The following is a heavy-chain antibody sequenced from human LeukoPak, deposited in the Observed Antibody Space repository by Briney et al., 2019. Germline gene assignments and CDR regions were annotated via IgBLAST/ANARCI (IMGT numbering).Heavy chain of an antibody. CDR3: ARARPYGYLDY. CDR2: ISSSSSTI. V-gene: IGHV3-48*01. Sequence: GGSLRLSCAASGFTFSSYSMNWVRQAPGKGLEWVSYISSSSSTIYYADSVKGRFTISRDNAKNSLYLQMNSLRAEDTAVYYCARARPYGYLDYWGQGTLVTVSS. CDR1: GFTFSSYS. D-gene: IGHD2-8*01. J-gene: IGHJ4*02.